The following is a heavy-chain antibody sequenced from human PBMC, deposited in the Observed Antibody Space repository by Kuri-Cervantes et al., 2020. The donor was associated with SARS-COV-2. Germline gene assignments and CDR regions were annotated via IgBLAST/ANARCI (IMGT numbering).Heavy chain of an antibody. V-gene: IGHV1-8*01. CDR2: LNPDTGNT. Sequence: ASVKVSCKASGYSFSSYDINWVRQAAGQGLEWMGWLNPDTGNTGNAKEFQGRVTMTTDTSTSTAYMELRSLRSDDTAVYYCARAEAARPYYFDYWGQGTLVTVSS. D-gene: IGHD6-6*01. J-gene: IGHJ4*02. CDR3: ARAEAARPYYFDY. CDR1: GYSFSSYD.